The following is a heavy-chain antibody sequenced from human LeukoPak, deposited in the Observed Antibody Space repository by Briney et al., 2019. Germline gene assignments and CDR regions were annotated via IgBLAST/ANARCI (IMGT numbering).Heavy chain of an antibody. Sequence: SETLSLTCTVSGGSISSSSYYWGWIRQPPGKGLVWIGSIYYSGSTYYNPSRKSRVTISVDTSKNQFSLKLSSVTAADTAEYYCARLYSGSYGFDYWGQGTLVTVSS. CDR3: ARLYSGSYGFDY. V-gene: IGHV4-39*01. D-gene: IGHD1-26*01. J-gene: IGHJ4*02. CDR2: IYYSGST. CDR1: GGSISSSSYY.